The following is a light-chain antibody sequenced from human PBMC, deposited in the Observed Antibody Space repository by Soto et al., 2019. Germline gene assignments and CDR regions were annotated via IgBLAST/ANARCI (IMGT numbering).Light chain of an antibody. J-gene: IGKJ2*01. CDR1: QSVRSW. CDR2: YAS. Sequence: DIQLTQSPSILSASVGDRVTITCRASQSVRSWLAWYQQKPGKAPNLLIYYASNLASGVPSRFSGSGSGTEYTLSISSLQPEDFATYFCQQYSHSLYSFGQGTKLEIK. V-gene: IGKV1-5*01. CDR3: QQYSHSLYS.